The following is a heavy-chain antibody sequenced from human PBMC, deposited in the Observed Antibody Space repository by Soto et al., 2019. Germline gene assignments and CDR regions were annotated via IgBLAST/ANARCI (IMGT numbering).Heavy chain of an antibody. CDR1: GYTFTSYG. Sequence: ASVKVSCKASGYTFTSYGISWLRQAPGLGLEWVAWISTFDGNRNFAQKLQGRVTMTTDTSTSTAYMELRSLRSDDTAVYYCARDLCTNSPSVSSDYWGQGPLVTLSS. D-gene: IGHD2-8*01. CDR3: ARDLCTNSPSVSSDY. CDR2: ISTFDGNR. J-gene: IGHJ4*02. V-gene: IGHV1-18*01.